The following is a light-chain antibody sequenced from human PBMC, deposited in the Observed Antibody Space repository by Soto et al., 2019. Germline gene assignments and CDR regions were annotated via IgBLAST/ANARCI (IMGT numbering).Light chain of an antibody. CDR1: QSVSSNF. CDR3: RQYGTSLGFP. J-gene: IGKJ4*01. Sequence: EIVLTQSPGTLSLSPGERATLSCRASQSVSSNFLAWYQEKLGQAPRLLIYGASKRATGIPDRFSGSGSGTEYTLTISRLEPEEFAVYYCRQYGTSLGFPVGGGTKVDIK. V-gene: IGKV3-20*01. CDR2: GAS.